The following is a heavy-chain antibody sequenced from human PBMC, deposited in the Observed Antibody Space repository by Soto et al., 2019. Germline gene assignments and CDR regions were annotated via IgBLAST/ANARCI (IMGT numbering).Heavy chain of an antibody. CDR1: GFTFSSAW. CDR3: TTDEVWCTNGFCRYYYYGMDV. CDR2: IKSKTDGGTT. D-gene: IGHD2-8*01. V-gene: IGHV3-15*01. Sequence: GGARRAACAEPGFTFSSAWMSWVRQAPGKGVEWVGRIKSKTDGGTTDYAAPVKGRFTISRDDSKNTLYLQLNSLKTADTAVYYCTTDEVWCTNGFCRYYYYGMDVWGQGTTVTVSS. J-gene: IGHJ6*02.